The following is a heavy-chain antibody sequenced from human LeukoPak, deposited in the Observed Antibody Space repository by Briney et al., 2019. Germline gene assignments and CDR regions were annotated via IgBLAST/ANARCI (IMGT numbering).Heavy chain of an antibody. CDR3: ARAQWLHYFDY. CDR2: INHSGST. D-gene: IGHD6-19*01. J-gene: IGHJ4*02. Sequence: SETLSLTCAVYGGSFSGYYWSWIRQPPGKGREWIGEINHSGSTNYNPSLKSRVTISVDTSKNQFSLKLSSVTAADTAVYYCARAQWLHYFDYWGQGTLVTVSS. CDR1: GGSFSGYY. V-gene: IGHV4-34*01.